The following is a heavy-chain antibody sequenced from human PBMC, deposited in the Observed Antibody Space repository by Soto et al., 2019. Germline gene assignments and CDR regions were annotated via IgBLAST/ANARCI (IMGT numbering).Heavy chain of an antibody. J-gene: IGHJ4*02. D-gene: IGHD5-12*01. CDR2: IYHSGST. Sequence: LSLTCAVSGGSISSGGYSWSWIRQPPGKGLEWIGYIYHSGSTYYNPSLKSRVTISVDRSKNQFSLKLSSVTAADTAVYYCATGIYSGYDSKDFFFDYWGQGTLVTVSS. V-gene: IGHV4-30-2*01. CDR3: ATGIYSGYDSKDFFFDY. CDR1: GGSISSGGYS.